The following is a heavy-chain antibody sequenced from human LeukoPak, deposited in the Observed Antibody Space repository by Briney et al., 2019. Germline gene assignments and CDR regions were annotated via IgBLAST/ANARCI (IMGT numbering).Heavy chain of an antibody. CDR1: GGSISSYY. J-gene: IGHJ4*02. V-gene: IGHV4-59*01. CDR3: AAQPSSGWKYYFDY. CDR2: IYYRGST. D-gene: IGHD6-19*01. Sequence: SETLSLTCTVSGGSISSYYWSWIRQPPGKGPEWIGYIYYRGSTNYNPSLKSRVTISVDTSKNHFSLMLSSVTAADTAVYCCAAQPSSGWKYYFDYWGQGTLVTVSS.